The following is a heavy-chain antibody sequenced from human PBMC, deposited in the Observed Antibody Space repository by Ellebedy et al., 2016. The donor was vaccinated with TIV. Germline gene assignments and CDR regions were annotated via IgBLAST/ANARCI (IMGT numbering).Heavy chain of an antibody. CDR1: GFSFSEYY. CDR2: ISSSGTTI. CDR3: ARLLGEMGYYYGMDV. V-gene: IGHV3-11*01. D-gene: IGHD3-10*01. J-gene: IGHJ6*02. Sequence: GGSLRLSCAASGFSFSEYYMSRIRQAPGKGLEGVSYISSSGTTIYADSVKGRFTISRDNSKNTLYLQMNSLRAEDTAVYYCARLLGEMGYYYGMDVWGQGTTVTVSS.